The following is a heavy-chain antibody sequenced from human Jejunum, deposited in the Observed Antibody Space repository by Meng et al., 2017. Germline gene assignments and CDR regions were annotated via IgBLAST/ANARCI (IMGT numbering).Heavy chain of an antibody. CDR1: GGSVNSGSYY. V-gene: IGHV4-61*01. D-gene: IGHD6-13*01. CDR3: ARGGFFEAAAANLIDS. J-gene: IGHJ4*02. CDR2: MYFSGST. Sequence: QVRPEEAGPGLVMPSETLSLTCTISGGSVNSGSYYWSWIRQPPGKGLEWIGYMYFSGSTNYNASLKSRVTISVDTSKKQFSLKLTSVTAADTAVYYCARGGFFEAAAANLIDSWGQGTLVTVSS.